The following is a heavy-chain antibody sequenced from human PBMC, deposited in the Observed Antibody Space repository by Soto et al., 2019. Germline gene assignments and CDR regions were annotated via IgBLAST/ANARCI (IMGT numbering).Heavy chain of an antibody. J-gene: IGHJ5*02. V-gene: IGHV3-21*01. CDR3: TRDASRDSSARGWFDP. CDR2: ISSNSAYT. CDR1: GFTFRSFT. Sequence: PGGSLRLSCAASGFTFRSFTMNWVRQAPGKGLEWVSTISSNSAYTYYTDALRGRFTISRDNAKNSPHLQMNSLRAEDTAVYYCTRDASRDSSARGWFDPWGPGTLVTVSS. D-gene: IGHD6-13*01.